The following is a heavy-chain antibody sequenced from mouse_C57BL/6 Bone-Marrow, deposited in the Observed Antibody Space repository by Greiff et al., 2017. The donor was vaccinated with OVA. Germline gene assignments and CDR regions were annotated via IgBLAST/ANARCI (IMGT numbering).Heavy chain of an antibody. Sequence: VQLKQSGAELVRPGASVKLSCTASGFNIKDDYMHWVKERPEQGLEWIGWIDPENGDTEYASKFQSKTTITADTSSKTVYLHLSSLTSEDTAVYYCTTYRYWGQGTTLTVSS. J-gene: IGHJ2*01. CDR2: IDPENGDT. CDR3: TTYRY. CDR1: GFNIKDDY. V-gene: IGHV14-4*01.